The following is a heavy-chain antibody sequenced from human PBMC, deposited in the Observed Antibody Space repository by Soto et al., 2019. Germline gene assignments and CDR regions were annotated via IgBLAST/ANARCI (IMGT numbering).Heavy chain of an antibody. CDR3: VLAAHFDY. Sequence: QVQLVESGGGVVQPGRSLRLSCAASGFTFSSYGMHWVRQAPGKGLEWVAVISYDGSNKYYADSVKGRFTISRDNSKNTLYLQMNSLRAEYSAVYYCVLAAHFDYWGQGTLVTVSS. J-gene: IGHJ4*02. CDR2: ISYDGSNK. V-gene: IGHV3-30*03. D-gene: IGHD2-15*01. CDR1: GFTFSSYG.